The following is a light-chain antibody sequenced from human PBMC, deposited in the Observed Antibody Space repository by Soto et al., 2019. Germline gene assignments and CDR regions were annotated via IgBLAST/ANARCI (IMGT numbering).Light chain of an antibody. Sequence: EIVVTQSPGTLSWSPGERATLSCRASQSVTGRYLAWYQQKPGQAPRLIVFGASIRDTGIPDRFSGSGSGKDLTLTISRLQSEDFAVQYCQPYNNWPLTVGGGRKVDIK. CDR2: GAS. J-gene: IGKJ4*01. V-gene: IGKV3-20*01. CDR1: QSVTGRY. CDR3: QPYNNWPLT.